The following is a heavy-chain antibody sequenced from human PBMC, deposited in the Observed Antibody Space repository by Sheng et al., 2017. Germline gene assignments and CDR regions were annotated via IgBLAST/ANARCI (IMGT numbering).Heavy chain of an antibody. CDR2: IIPILGIA. D-gene: IGHD6-19*01. CDR3: ASEGIAVAGLDY. V-gene: IGHV1-69*02. CDR1: GGTFSSYT. J-gene: IGHJ4*02. Sequence: QVQLVQSGAEVKKPGSSVKVSCKASGGTFSSYTISWVRQAPGQGLEWMGRIIPILGIANYAQKFQGRVTITADKSTSTAYMELSSLRSEDTAVYYCASEGIAVAGLDYWGQGTLVTVSS.